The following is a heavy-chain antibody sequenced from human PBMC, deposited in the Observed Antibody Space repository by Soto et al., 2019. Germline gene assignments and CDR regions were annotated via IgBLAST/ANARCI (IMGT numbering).Heavy chain of an antibody. CDR1: GFTFSSYA. CDR3: AKDRSSTSCYAFDY. D-gene: IGHD2-2*01. CDR2: INSRGGST. J-gene: IGHJ4*02. Sequence: GGSLRLSCAAAGFTFSSYAMSWVRQAPGKGLEWVSAINSRGGSTYYADSVKGRFTISRDSSKNTLYLQMNSLRAEDTAVYYCAKDRSSTSCYAFDYLGQGTLVTVSS. V-gene: IGHV3-23*01.